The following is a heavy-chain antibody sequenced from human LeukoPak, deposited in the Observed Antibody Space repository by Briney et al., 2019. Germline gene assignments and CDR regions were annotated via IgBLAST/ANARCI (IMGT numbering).Heavy chain of an antibody. CDR2: LYASGGT. D-gene: IGHD2-2*01. CDR3: ATRGEAIPAALY. CDR1: GFTVSSNY. V-gene: IGHV3-53*01. J-gene: IGHJ4*02. Sequence: GGSLRLSCAASGFTVSSNYMGWVRQAPGKGLEWVSVLYASGGTYYADSVQGRFTVSRDSSKNTLSLQMNSLRAEDTAVYYCATRGEAIPAALYWGQGTLVTVSS.